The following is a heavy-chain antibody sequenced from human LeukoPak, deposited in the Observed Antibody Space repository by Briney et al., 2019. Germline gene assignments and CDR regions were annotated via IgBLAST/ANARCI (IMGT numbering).Heavy chain of an antibody. Sequence: ASVKVCCKASGYTFTGYYMHVVRQAPGQGVEWRGWINPNSGGTKYAQKLQVWVAMTRDTYITPANMELSRLTADDTNVHYCVRDLFGESSRWYSGRVVDWFYPWGQGTLVTVSS. D-gene: IGHD6-13*01. V-gene: IGHV1-2*04. CDR2: INPNSGGT. J-gene: IGHJ5*02. CDR3: VRDLFGESSRWYSGRVVDWFYP. CDR1: GYTFTGYY.